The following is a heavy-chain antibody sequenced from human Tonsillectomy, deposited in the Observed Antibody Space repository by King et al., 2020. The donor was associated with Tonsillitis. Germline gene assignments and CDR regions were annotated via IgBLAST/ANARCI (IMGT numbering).Heavy chain of an antibody. D-gene: IGHD4-17*01. J-gene: IGHJ6*04. CDR2: IYYSGST. CDR3: ARLDGDNYYSGMDV. Sequence: MQLQESGPGLVKPSETLSLTCTVSGGSISSSSYYWGWIRQPPGKGLEWIGSIYYSGSTYYNPSLKSRVTISVDTSKNQFSLKLSSVTAADTAVYYCARLDGDNYYSGMDVWGEGTPVTVSS. V-gene: IGHV4-39*01. CDR1: GGSISSSSYY.